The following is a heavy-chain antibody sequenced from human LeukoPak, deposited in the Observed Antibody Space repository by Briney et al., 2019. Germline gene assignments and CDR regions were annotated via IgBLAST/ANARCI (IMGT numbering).Heavy chain of an antibody. CDR3: ARRVAARFDP. J-gene: IGHJ5*02. V-gene: IGHV4-59*08. Sequence: SETLSLTCTVSGGSISTYYWSWIRQSPGKGLEWIGHIYYSGSTNYNPSLKSRVTISVDTSKNQFSLKLSSVTAADTAVYYCARRVAARFDPWGQGTLVTVSS. CDR1: GGSISTYY. D-gene: IGHD2-15*01. CDR2: IYYSGST.